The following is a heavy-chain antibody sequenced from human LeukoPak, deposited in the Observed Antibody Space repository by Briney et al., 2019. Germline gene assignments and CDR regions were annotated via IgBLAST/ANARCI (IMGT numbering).Heavy chain of an antibody. CDR1: GFTFSSFA. Sequence: GGSLRLSCAASGFTFSSFAMNWVRQAPGKGLEWVSTMSGDATSTYYADSVKGRFTISRDNSKNTLYLQMNSLRAEDTAVYYCASGSSGYPPYWGQGTLVTVSS. D-gene: IGHD3-22*01. CDR2: MSGDATST. V-gene: IGHV3-23*01. J-gene: IGHJ4*02. CDR3: ASGSSGYPPY.